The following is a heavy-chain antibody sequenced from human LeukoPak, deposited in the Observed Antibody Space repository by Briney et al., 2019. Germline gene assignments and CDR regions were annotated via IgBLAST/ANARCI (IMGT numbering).Heavy chain of an antibody. CDR1: GFTFSNAW. D-gene: IGHD3-22*01. V-gene: IGHV3-15*01. Sequence: GGSLRLSCAASGFTFSNAWMSWVRQAPGKGLEWVGRIKSRADGGTTDYAAPVKGRFTISRDDSKNTLYLQMNSLKTEDTAVYYCTTVGYDYSGYYSFDYWGQGTLVTVSS. CDR2: IKSRADGGTT. J-gene: IGHJ4*02. CDR3: TTVGYDYSGYYSFDY.